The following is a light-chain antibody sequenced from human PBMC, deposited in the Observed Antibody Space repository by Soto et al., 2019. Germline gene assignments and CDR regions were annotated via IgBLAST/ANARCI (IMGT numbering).Light chain of an antibody. CDR1: QSMRRL. CDR2: DVS. V-gene: IGKV1-5*03. J-gene: IGKJ1*01. Sequence: DIQMTQSPSTLSASVGDRVTITCRSSQSMRRLLAWFQHKPGKAPKLLIYDVSVLETGVASRFSGSGSGTEFTLTFISLQPDDFATYYCQQYDVYPLTFGPGTKVQI. CDR3: QQYDVYPLT.